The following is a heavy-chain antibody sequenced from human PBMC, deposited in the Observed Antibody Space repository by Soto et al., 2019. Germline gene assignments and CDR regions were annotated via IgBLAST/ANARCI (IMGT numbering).Heavy chain of an antibody. D-gene: IGHD3-3*01. CDR3: TTRVG. Sequence: EVQLVESGGSLVRPGGSLRISCAASGFTLANAWMSWVRQAPGGGLEWVGRIGAKSVGDVTDYAAPVKGRFTISRDDSKNTLFLQMDSLKTEDTGMYFCTTRVGGGKGTRVTVSS. CDR2: IGAKSVGDVT. J-gene: IGHJ4*02. V-gene: IGHV3-15*04. CDR1: GFTLANAW.